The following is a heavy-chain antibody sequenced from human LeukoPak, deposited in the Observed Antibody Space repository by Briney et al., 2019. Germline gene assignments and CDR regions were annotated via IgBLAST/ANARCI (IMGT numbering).Heavy chain of an antibody. CDR2: IYYSGST. CDR1: GGSISSYY. V-gene: IGHV4-59*01. CDR3: ETRQNRIDY. Sequence: SETLPLTCTVSGGSISSYYWSWIRQPPGKGLEWIGYIYYSGSTNYNPSLKSRVTISVDTSKNQFSLKLISVTAADTAVYYCETRQNRIDYWGQGTLVTVSS. D-gene: IGHD6-6*01. J-gene: IGHJ4*02.